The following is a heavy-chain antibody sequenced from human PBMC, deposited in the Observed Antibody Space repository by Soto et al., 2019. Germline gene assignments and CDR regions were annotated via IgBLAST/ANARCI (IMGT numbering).Heavy chain of an antibody. CDR3: ARDRNDYYVSWSYYSDVDFDS. Sequence: SVKVSCKASGGTFSSYAIRWVRQAPGQGLEWMGGIIPIFGTANYAQKFQGRVTITADESTSTAYMELSSLRSEDTAVYYCARDRNDYYVSWSYYSDVDFDSRGQGTDVAVSA. CDR1: GGTFSSYA. D-gene: IGHD3-10*01. CDR2: IIPIFGTA. V-gene: IGHV1-69*13. J-gene: IGHJ4*02.